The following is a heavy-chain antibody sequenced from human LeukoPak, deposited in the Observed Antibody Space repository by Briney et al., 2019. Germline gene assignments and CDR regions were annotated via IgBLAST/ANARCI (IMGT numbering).Heavy chain of an antibody. V-gene: IGHV3-23*01. D-gene: IGHD6-19*01. CDR3: AKGSGWYV. CDR1: GFTFSSSS. CDR2: ISGSGGST. Sequence: PGGSLRLSCAASGFTFSSSSMSWVCQAPGKGLEWVSVISGSGGSTDYADSVKGRFTISRDNSKNTLYLQMNSLRAEDTAVYYCAKGSGWYVWGQGTLVTVSS. J-gene: IGHJ4*02.